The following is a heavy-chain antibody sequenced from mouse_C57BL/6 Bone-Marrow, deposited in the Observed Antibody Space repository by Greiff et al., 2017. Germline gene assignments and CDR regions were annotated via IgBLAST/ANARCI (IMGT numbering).Heavy chain of an antibody. CDR1: GYTFTSYW. CDR3: ARGGLLYYYAMDY. J-gene: IGHJ4*01. D-gene: IGHD1-1*01. CDR2: IYPGSGST. Sequence: QVQLQQPGAELVKPGASVKMSCKASGYTFTSYWITWVKQRPGQGLEWIGDIYPGSGSTNYNEKFKGKATLTVDTSSSTAYMQLSSLTSEDSAVYYGARGGLLYYYAMDYWGQGTSVTVAS. V-gene: IGHV1-55*01.